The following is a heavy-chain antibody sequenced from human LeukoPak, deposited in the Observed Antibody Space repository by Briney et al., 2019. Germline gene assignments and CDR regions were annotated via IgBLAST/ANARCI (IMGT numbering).Heavy chain of an antibody. V-gene: IGHV7-4-1*02. J-gene: IGHJ4*02. CDR2: INTNTGNP. D-gene: IGHD5-12*01. CDR1: GYTFTTYA. CDR3: ARGTSGYDFDY. Sequence: ASVKVSCKASGYTFTTYAMNWVRQAPGQGLEWMGWINTNTGNPTYAPGFTGRFVFSLDTSVSTAYLQISSLKAEDTAVYYCARGTSGYDFDYWGQGTLVTVSS.